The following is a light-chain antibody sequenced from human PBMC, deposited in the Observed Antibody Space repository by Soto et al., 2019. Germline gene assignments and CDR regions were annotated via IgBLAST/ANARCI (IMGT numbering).Light chain of an antibody. CDR2: ATS. Sequence: DIQLTQSPYFLSASVGDRVTITCRASKGISSYLAWYQQKPGKAPNLLIYATSTLQSGVQSRFSGSGSGTEFTLTISSLQPEDFATYYCQQLNTYPVTFGGGTKVEIK. V-gene: IGKV1-9*01. J-gene: IGKJ4*01. CDR1: KGISSY. CDR3: QQLNTYPVT.